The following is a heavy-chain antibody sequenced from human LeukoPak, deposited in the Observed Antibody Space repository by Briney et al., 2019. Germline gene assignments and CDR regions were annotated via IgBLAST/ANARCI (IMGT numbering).Heavy chain of an antibody. CDR3: ATDRRIQLWGRNFDY. Sequence: ASVKVSCKASGYTFTSYGVSWVRQAPGQGLEWMGWISAYNGNTNYAQKLQGRVTMTTDTSTSTAYMELRSLRSEDTAVYYCATDRRIQLWGRNFDYWGQGTLVTVSS. CDR1: GYTFTSYG. V-gene: IGHV1-18*01. D-gene: IGHD5-18*01. CDR2: ISAYNGNT. J-gene: IGHJ4*02.